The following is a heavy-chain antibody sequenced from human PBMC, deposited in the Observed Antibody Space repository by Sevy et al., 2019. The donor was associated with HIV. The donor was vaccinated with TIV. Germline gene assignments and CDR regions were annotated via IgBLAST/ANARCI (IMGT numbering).Heavy chain of an antibody. CDR1: GYTFTSYR. V-gene: IGHV1-18*01. CDR3: ARAYCSGVSCYSLAY. D-gene: IGHD2-15*01. Sequence: ASVKVSCKASGYTFTSYRVSWVRQAPGQGLEWMGWISAHNGDTHYAQKFQGRVTMTTDTPTGTAYMDLGSLGSDDTAVYFCARAYCSGVSCYSLAYWGQGTLVTVSS. J-gene: IGHJ4*02. CDR2: ISAHNGDT.